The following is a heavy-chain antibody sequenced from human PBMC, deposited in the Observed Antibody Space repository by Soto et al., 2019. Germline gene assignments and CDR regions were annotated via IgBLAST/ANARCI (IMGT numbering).Heavy chain of an antibody. CDR3: ARDQTGITTAGGGRIDR. CDR2: VSFDGSNK. D-gene: IGHD6-13*01. Sequence: TFSTHAMHWVRQAPGKGLECVAIVSFDGSNKYYADSVKGRFTISRDNSKNTLYLQMSGLTPEDTAFYYCARDQTGITTAGGGRIDRWGQGTLVTVSS. J-gene: IGHJ5*02. V-gene: IGHV3-30-3*01. CDR1: TFSTHA.